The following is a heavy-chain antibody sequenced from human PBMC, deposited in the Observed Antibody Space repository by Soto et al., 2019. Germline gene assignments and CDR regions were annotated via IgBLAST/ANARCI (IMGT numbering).Heavy chain of an antibody. D-gene: IGHD5-18*01. Sequence: KASETLSLTCTVSGGSISSSSYYWGWIRQPPGKGLEWIGSIYYSGSTYYNPSLKSRVTISVDTSKNQFSLKLSSVTAADTAVYYCAREVQLWLRYYYYGMDVWGQGTTVTVSS. CDR3: AREVQLWLRYYYYGMDV. J-gene: IGHJ6*02. CDR2: IYYSGST. CDR1: GGSISSSSYY. V-gene: IGHV4-39*01.